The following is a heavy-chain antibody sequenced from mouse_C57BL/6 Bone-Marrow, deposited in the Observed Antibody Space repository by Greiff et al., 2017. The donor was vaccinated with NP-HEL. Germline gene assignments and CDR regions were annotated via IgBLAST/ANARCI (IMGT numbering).Heavy chain of an antibody. CDR2: IDPENGDT. V-gene: IGHV14-4*01. CDR3: TTGPMDY. J-gene: IGHJ4*01. CDR1: GFNIKDDY. Sequence: EVQLVESGAELVRPGASVKLSCTASGFNIKDDYMHWVKQRPEQGLEWIGWIDPENGDTEYASKFQGKATITADTSSNTAYLQLSSLTSEDTAVYYCTTGPMDYWGQGTSVTVSS.